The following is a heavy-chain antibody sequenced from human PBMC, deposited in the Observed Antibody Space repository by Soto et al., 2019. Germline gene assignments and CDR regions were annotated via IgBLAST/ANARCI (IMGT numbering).Heavy chain of an antibody. V-gene: IGHV4-39*01. J-gene: IGHJ4*02. D-gene: IGHD3-10*01. CDR2: IYYSGST. CDR3: ARHVRGIRGGAFDY. Sequence: QLQLQESGPGLVKPSETLSLTCTVSGGSISSSSYYWGWIRQPPGKGLEWIGSIYYSGSTYYNPSLKRRVTISVDTSKNQFSLKLSSVTAADTAVYYCARHVRGIRGGAFDYWGQGTLVTVSS. CDR1: GGSISSSSYY.